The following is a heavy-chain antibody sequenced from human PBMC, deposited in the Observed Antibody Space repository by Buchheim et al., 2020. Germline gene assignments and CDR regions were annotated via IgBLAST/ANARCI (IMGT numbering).Heavy chain of an antibody. CDR2: ISGSGGST. V-gene: IGHV3-23*01. J-gene: IGHJ4*02. CDR3: AKDGGSDIVLMVYAQYYFDY. Sequence: EVQLLESGGGLVQPGGSLRLSCAASGFTFSSYAMSWVRQAPGKGLEWVSAISGSGGSTYYADSVKGRFTISRDNSKNTLYLQMNSLRAEDTAVYYCAKDGGSDIVLMVYAQYYFDYWGQGTL. D-gene: IGHD2-8*01. CDR1: GFTFSSYA.